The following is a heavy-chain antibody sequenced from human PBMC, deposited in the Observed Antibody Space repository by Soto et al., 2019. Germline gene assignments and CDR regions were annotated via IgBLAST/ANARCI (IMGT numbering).Heavy chain of an antibody. CDR1: GFTFRSYS. D-gene: IGHD4-17*01. CDR3: ASPPGGDYEMYYFDY. CDR2: ISSSSSYI. V-gene: IGHV3-21*01. Sequence: LRLSCAASGFTFRSYSMNWVRQAPGKGLEWVSSISSSSSYIYYADSVKGRFTISRDNAKNSPYLQMNSLRAEDTAVYYCASPPGGDYEMYYFDYWGQGTLVTVSS. J-gene: IGHJ4*02.